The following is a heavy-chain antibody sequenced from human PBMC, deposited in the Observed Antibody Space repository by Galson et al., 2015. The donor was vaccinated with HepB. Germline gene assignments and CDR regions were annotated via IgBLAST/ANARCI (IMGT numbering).Heavy chain of an antibody. Sequence: SLRLSCAASGFTFSSYAMHWVRQAPGKGLEWVAVISYDGSNKYYADSVKGRFTISRDNSKNTLYLQMNSLRAEDTAVYYCSYYDSSGTFDYWGQGTLVTVSS. CDR3: SYYDSSGTFDY. J-gene: IGHJ4*02. CDR2: ISYDGSNK. CDR1: GFTFSSYA. V-gene: IGHV3-30*04. D-gene: IGHD3-22*01.